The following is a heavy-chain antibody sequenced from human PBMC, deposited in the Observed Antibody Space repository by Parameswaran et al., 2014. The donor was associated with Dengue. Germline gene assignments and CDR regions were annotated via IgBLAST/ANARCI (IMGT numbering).Heavy chain of an antibody. CDR3: AHSVQEITIFGVVMIWDV. CDR2: IYWDDDK. V-gene: IGHV2-5*08. Sequence: RWIRQPPGKALEWLALIYWDDDKRYSPSLKSRLTITKDTSKNQVVLTMTNMDPVDTATYYCAHSVQEITIFGVVMIWDVWGQGATVTVSS. J-gene: IGHJ6*02. D-gene: IGHD3-3*01.